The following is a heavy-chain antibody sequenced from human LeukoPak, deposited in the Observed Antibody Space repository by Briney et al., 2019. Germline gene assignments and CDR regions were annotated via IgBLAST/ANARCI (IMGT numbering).Heavy chain of an antibody. CDR3: ARDVGRIAARVRNWFDP. CDR2: INPNSGGT. Sequence: ASVKVSCKASGYIFTGYYMRWVRQAPGQGLEWMGWINPNSGGTNYAQKFQGRVTMTRDTSISTAYMELSRLRSDDTAVYYCARDVGRIAARVRNWFDPWGQGTLVTVSS. CDR1: GYIFTGYY. J-gene: IGHJ5*02. D-gene: IGHD6-6*01. V-gene: IGHV1-2*02.